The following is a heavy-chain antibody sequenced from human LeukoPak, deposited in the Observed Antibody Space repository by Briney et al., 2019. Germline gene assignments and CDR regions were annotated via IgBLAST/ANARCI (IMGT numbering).Heavy chain of an antibody. CDR2: ISGSGGST. D-gene: IGHD1-26*01. J-gene: IGHJ6*02. CDR1: GFTFSSYA. V-gene: IGHV3-23*01. CDR3: AKGEGYYYGMDV. Sequence: GGSQRLSCAASGFTFSSYAMSWVRQAPGKGLEWVSAISGSGGSTYYADSVKGRFTISRDNSKNTLYLQMNSLRAEDTAVYYCAKGEGYYYGMDVWGQGTTVTVSS.